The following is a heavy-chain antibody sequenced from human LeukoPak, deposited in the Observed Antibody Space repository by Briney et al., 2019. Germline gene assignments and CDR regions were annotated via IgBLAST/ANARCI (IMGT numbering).Heavy chain of an antibody. CDR2: IFHYGTT. V-gene: IGHV4-4*02. D-gene: IGHD4-23*01. Sequence: SETLSLTCSVSGGSIRTTTWWSWVRQPPGKGLEWIGDIFHYGTTNYNPSLKSRITMSVDTSSNQFSLTLNSVTAADTAVYYCVGWGVDYGGNFEYSDYWGQGTLVTVSS. CDR3: VGWGVDYGGNFEYSDY. J-gene: IGHJ4*02. CDR1: GGSIRTTTW.